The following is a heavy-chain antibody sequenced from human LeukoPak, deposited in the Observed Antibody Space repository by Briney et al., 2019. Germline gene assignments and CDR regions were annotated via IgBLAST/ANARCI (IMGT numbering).Heavy chain of an antibody. D-gene: IGHD2-21*02. CDR2: INHSGST. Sequence: SETLSLTCAVYGGSFSGYYWSWIRQPPGKCLEWIGEINHSGSTNYNPSLKSRVTISVDTSKNQFSLRLSSVTAADTAVYYCARGGSYCGGDCYVGYWGQGTLVTVSS. V-gene: IGHV4-34*01. CDR3: ARGGSYCGGDCYVGY. CDR1: GGSFSGYY. J-gene: IGHJ4*02.